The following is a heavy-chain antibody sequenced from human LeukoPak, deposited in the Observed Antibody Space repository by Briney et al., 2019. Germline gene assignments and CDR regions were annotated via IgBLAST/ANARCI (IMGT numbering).Heavy chain of an antibody. CDR1: GGTFSSYA. V-gene: IGHV1-8*02. J-gene: IGHJ5*02. CDR2: MNPNSGNT. CDR3: ARGPFRIYSSSWYFSPAWFDP. D-gene: IGHD6-13*01. Sequence: AASVKVSCKASGGTFSSYAINWARQATGQGLEWMGWMNPNSGNTGYAQKFQGRVTMTRNTSISTAYMELSSLRSEDTAVYYCARGPFRIYSSSWYFSPAWFDPWGQGTLVTVSS.